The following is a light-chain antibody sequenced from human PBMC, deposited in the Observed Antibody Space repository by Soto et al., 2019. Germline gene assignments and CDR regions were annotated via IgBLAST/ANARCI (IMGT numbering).Light chain of an antibody. CDR1: NHDVGGYNY. CDR2: DVS. V-gene: IGLV2-14*01. Sequence: LAPPSPLSWAPGQLDPLSRPGNNHDVGGYNYVSWYQQHPGKAPKLMISDVSNRPSGVSNRFSGSKSGNTASLTISGLQTEDEADYYCSSYTTSSTYVFGTGTKVTVL. CDR3: SSYTTSSTYV. J-gene: IGLJ1*01.